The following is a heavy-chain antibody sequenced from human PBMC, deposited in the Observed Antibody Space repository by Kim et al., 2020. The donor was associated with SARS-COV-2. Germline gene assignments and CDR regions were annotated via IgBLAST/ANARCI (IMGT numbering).Heavy chain of an antibody. CDR2: ISGSGGST. CDR1: GFTFSSYA. CDR3: AKAWSSSYLHPDDY. D-gene: IGHD6-13*01. V-gene: IGHV3-23*01. Sequence: GGSLRLSCAASGFTFSSYAMSWVRQAPGKGLEWVSAISGSGGSTYYADSVKGRFTISRDNSKNTLYLQMNSLRAEDTAVYYCAKAWSSSYLHPDDYWGQGTLVTVSS. J-gene: IGHJ4*02.